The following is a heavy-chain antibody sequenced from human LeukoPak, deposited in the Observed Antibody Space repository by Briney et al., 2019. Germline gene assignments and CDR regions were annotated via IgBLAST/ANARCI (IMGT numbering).Heavy chain of an antibody. D-gene: IGHD6-13*01. CDR2: ISRNRSNI. CDR3: ARVAEAAAFDS. CDR1: GFRFSTYS. V-gene: IGHV3-21*06. Sequence: GRSLSLSCAASGFRFSTYSMSWVRQAPGKGLEWVSYISRNRSNIYYAASMSGRSTITRDNAKNSLYLQMNSLKPEDTAVYYWARVAEAAAFDSWGQGTLVTVSS. J-gene: IGHJ4*02.